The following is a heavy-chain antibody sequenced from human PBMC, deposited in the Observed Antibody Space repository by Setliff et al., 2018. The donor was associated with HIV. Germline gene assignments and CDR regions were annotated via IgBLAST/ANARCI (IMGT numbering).Heavy chain of an antibody. Sequence: KTSETLSLTCAVYGGSFPAYYWNWVRQPPGKGLEWIGEINYSGDTTYNPSLKSRVNMFIDTSKKQFSLKVASVTAADTAVYYCVRQHGDYAFGPWGQGTLVTVSS. CDR3: VRQHGDYAFGP. D-gene: IGHD4-17*01. J-gene: IGHJ5*02. CDR2: INYSGDT. V-gene: IGHV4-34*01. CDR1: GGSFPAYY.